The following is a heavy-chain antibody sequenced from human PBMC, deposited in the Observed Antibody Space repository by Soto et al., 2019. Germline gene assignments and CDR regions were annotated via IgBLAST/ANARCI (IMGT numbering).Heavy chain of an antibody. J-gene: IGHJ6*02. CDR2: IKSKTDGGTA. CDR1: GFSFSNAW. V-gene: IGHV3-15*01. Sequence: PXVSLRLSCAASGFSFSNAWMSWVRQLPGKGLEWVGHIKSKTDGGTADCAAPVKGRFTISRDDSKNTLYLQMNSLKTEDTAMFYCTTLNYGVDVWGQGTTVTVSS. CDR3: TTLNYGVDV.